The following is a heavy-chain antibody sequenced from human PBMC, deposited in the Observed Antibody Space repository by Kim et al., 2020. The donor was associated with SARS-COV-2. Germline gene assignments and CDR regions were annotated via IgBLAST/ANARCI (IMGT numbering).Heavy chain of an antibody. CDR3: ALNPGESIAAAGLPIDY. J-gene: IGHJ4*02. Sequence: ASVKVSCKASGYTFTSYGISWVRQAPGQGLEWMGWISAYNGNTNYAQKLQGRVTMTTDTSTSTAYMELRSLRSDDTAVYYCALNPGESIAAAGLPIDYWGQGTLVTVSS. V-gene: IGHV1-18*04. CDR2: ISAYNGNT. D-gene: IGHD6-13*01. CDR1: GYTFTSYG.